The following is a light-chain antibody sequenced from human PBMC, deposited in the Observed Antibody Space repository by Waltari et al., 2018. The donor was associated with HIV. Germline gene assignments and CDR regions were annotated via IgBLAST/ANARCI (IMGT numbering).Light chain of an antibody. V-gene: IGLV1-47*01. CDR2: RND. CDR3: ASWDDNLGHWI. Sequence: QPKMTQAPSASKTPGQRITMSCSGTKSNIANNFIYWYQQIAGAAPRLVMARNDQRPAGVPDRFSGTKSGTSAFLAITGLRLDDEATYFCASWDDNLGHWIFGGGTKLTVL. CDR1: KSNIANNF. J-gene: IGLJ2*01.